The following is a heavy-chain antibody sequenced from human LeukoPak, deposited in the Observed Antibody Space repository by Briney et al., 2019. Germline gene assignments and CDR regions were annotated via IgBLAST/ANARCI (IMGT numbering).Heavy chain of an antibody. CDR2: IYYSGST. D-gene: IGHD3-10*01. V-gene: IGHV4-59*08. J-gene: IGHJ3*01. CDR3: ARRRGDYGSGELNF. Sequence: SETLSLTCTVSGGSISGYYRNWFRQPPGKGLECIGYIYYSGSTIYNPSLKSRVTISIDASKNQFSLKLTSVTAADTAVYYCARRRGDYGSGELNFWGQGTMVTVSS. CDR1: GGSISGYY.